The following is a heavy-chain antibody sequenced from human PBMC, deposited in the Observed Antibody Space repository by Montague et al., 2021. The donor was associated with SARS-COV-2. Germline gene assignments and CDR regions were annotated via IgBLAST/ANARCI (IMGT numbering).Heavy chain of an antibody. Sequence: SETLSLTCTVSGDSARTNYWTWIRQPPGKGFEWIGYVDNSDSTNYNASLMSRVTISVDTSKKQFSLKLTSVTAADTAVYYCARQNSGTDHYDAFDFWGQGTMVTVSS. J-gene: IGHJ3*01. CDR3: ARQNSGTDHYDAFDF. CDR1: GDSARTNY. D-gene: IGHD1-26*01. CDR2: VDNSDST. V-gene: IGHV4-59*08.